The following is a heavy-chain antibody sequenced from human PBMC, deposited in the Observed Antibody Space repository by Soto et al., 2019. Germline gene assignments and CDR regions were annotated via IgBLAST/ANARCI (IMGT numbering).Heavy chain of an antibody. V-gene: IGHV3-30*18. Sequence: GGSLRLSCAASGFTFSSYGMHWVRQAPGKGLEWVAVISYDGSNKYYADSVKGRFTISRDNSKNTLYLQMNSLRAEDTAVYYCAKAPVLVPAAIIDYWGQGTLVTVSS. CDR1: GFTFSSYG. CDR2: ISYDGSNK. CDR3: AKAPVLVPAAIIDY. J-gene: IGHJ4*02. D-gene: IGHD2-2*02.